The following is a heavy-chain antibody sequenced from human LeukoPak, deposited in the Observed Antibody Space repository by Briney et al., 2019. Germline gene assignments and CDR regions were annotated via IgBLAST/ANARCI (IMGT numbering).Heavy chain of an antibody. CDR2: MNPNSGNT. CDR1: GYTFTGYY. D-gene: IGHD5/OR15-5a*01. V-gene: IGHV1-8*03. CDR3: ARGLYDAFDI. J-gene: IGHJ3*02. Sequence: ASVKVSCKASGYTFTGYYMHWVRQAPGQGLEWMGWMNPNSGNTGYAQKFQGRVTITRNTSISTAYMELSSLRSEDTAVYYCARGLYDAFDIWGQGTMVTVSS.